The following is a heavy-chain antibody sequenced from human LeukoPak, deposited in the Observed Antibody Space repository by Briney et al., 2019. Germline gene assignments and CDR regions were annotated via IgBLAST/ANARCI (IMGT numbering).Heavy chain of an antibody. CDR2: MNPNNGNT. D-gene: IGHD2-15*01. J-gene: IGHJ3*02. V-gene: IGHV1-8*01. Sequence: GASVKVSCKASGYTFTSYDINWVRQATGQGLEWMGWMNPNNGNTGYAQKFQGRVTMTRNTSISTAYMELSSLRSEDTAVYYCARRTRELGYCSGGSCYHDAFDIWGQGTMVTVSS. CDR3: ARRTRELGYCSGGSCYHDAFDI. CDR1: GYTFTSYD.